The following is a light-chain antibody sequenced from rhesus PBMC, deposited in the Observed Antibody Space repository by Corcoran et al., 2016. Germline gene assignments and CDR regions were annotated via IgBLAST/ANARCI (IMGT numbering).Light chain of an antibody. Sequence: DIQMTQSPSSLSASVGDRVTITCRARQGINSFLNWYQQKPGKAPKLLINYAIRLESGVPSRFSGSGSGTEFTLIISSLQPEDFATYYWQQYTNIPWTSGQGTKVELK. CDR2: YAI. CDR1: QGINSF. CDR3: QQYTNIPWT. V-gene: IGKV1-32*01. J-gene: IGKJ1*01.